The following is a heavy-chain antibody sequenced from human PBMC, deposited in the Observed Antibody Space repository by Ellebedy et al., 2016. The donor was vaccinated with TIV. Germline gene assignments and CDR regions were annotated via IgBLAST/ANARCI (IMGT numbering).Heavy chain of an antibody. J-gene: IGHJ5*02. CDR1: GGSFSGYY. CDR2: INHSGNT. D-gene: IGHD3-10*01. CDR3: ARRQGSVHYYGWGSQPKRRFDP. Sequence: MPSETLSLTCAVSGGSFSGYYWSWIRQPPGKGLEWIGEINHSGNTNYNPSLKSRVTISVETSKNQFSLKLSYVTAADTAVYYCARRQGSVHYYGWGSQPKRRFDPWGQGTLVTVSS. V-gene: IGHV4-34*01.